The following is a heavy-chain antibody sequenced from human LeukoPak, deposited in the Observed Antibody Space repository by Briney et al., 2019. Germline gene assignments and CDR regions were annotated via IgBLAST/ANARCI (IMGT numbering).Heavy chain of an antibody. CDR1: GGSFSGYY. Sequence: SETLSLTCAVYGGSFSGYYWNWIRQPPGKGLEWIGYIYYSGSTNYNPSLKSRVTISVDTSKNQFSLKLSSVTAADTAVYYCARHGYSSSWVSGYYYYYGMDVWGQGTTVTVSS. D-gene: IGHD6-13*01. CDR2: IYYSGST. J-gene: IGHJ6*02. CDR3: ARHGYSSSWVSGYYYYYGMDV. V-gene: IGHV4-59*08.